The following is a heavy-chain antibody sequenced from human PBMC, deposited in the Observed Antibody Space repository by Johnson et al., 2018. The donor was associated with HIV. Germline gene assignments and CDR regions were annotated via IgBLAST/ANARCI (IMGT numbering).Heavy chain of an antibody. D-gene: IGHD6-13*01. Sequence: VQLVESRGVLVQPGGSLRLSCAASGFTFSIYWMSWVRQAPGKGLEWVANIKEDGSEEYYVDSVEGRLTVSRDNAKNSLFLQIDNLRAEDTAVYYCARDGVYSSPWDAFDIWGQGTMVIVSS. CDR3: ARDGVYSSPWDAFDI. J-gene: IGHJ3*02. CDR2: IKEDGSEE. V-gene: IGHV3-7*05. CDR1: GFTFSIYW.